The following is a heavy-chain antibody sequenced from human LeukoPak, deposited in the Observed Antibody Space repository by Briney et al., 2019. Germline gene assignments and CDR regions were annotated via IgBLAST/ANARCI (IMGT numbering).Heavy chain of an antibody. V-gene: IGHV3-21*01. CDR3: VRPRSPASNDGGY. J-gene: IGHJ4*02. CDR1: GFTFSSYS. CDR2: ISSTSSYK. Sequence: PGGSLRLSCEASGFTFSSYSMKWVRQAPGKGLEWVSCISSTSSYKYYADSVKGRFTISRDNAKNSLYLRLNSLRAEDTALYYCVRPRSPASNDGGYWGQGTLVTVSS. D-gene: IGHD1-1*01.